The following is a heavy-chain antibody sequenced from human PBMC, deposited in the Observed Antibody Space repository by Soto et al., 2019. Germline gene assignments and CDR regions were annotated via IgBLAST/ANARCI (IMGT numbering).Heavy chain of an antibody. V-gene: IGHV6-1*01. CDR3: AGQHQWLDS. D-gene: IGHD6-19*01. CDR2: TYYRSKWHN. J-gene: IGHJ4*02. Sequence: PSETLSLTCAISGDSVSSNSAAWNWIRQSPSRGLEWLGRTYYRSKWHNDYAISVKSRIAIRPDTSKNQFSLQLNSVTPEDTAVYYCAGQHQWLDSWGQGTLVTVSS. CDR1: GDSVSSNSAA.